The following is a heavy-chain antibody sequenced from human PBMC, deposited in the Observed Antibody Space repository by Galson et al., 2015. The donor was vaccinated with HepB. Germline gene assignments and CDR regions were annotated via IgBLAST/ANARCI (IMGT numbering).Heavy chain of an antibody. J-gene: IGHJ4*02. CDR2: VTSTTKFL. D-gene: IGHD2-2*02. V-gene: IGHV3-21*01. CDR1: GFTFGDFT. CDR3: ASGAPLEGKYLPFDY. Sequence: SRRLSCAASGFTFGDFTMSWFRQAAGEGLEWVSSVTSTTKFLYYADSLKGRLTIARDNAKNSLYLQMNSLRAEDTAVYYCASGAPLEGKYLPFDYWGQGILVSVSS.